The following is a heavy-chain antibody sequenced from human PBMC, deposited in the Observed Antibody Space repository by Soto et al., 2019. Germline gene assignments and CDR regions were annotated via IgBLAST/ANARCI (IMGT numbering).Heavy chain of an antibody. J-gene: IGHJ4*02. V-gene: IGHV3-30*18. Sequence: QVQLVESGGGVVQPGRSLTLSCAASGFTFSSYGMHWVRQAPGTGLEWVAVVSFDAGNKYYADSVKGRFTIFRDNSNNTLFLQMNSLRTEDTALYYCAKALGRMTMVRGVTETDYWGQGTLVTVSS. CDR2: VSFDAGNK. D-gene: IGHD3-10*01. CDR1: GFTFSSYG. CDR3: AKALGRMTMVRGVTETDY.